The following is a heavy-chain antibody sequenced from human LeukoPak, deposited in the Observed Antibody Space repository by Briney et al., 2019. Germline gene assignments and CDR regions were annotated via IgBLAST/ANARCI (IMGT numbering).Heavy chain of an antibody. CDR1: GFTFTSYW. J-gene: IGHJ6*02. V-gene: IGHV3-74*01. CDR2: VNSDGSST. CDR3: ARGRYHGMDV. Sequence: GGSLRLSCAASGFTFTSYWMHWVRQAPGKGLVWVSRVNSDGSSTTYADSVKGRFTISRDNAKNTLYLQMNSLRAEDTAVYYCARGRYHGMDVWGQGTTVTVSS.